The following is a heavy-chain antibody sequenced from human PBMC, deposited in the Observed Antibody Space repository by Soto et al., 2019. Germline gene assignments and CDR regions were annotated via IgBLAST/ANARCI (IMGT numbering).Heavy chain of an antibody. CDR1: GFTFSSYA. D-gene: IGHD1-26*01. CDR3: TTGSATQGY. J-gene: IGHJ4*02. CDR2: ISYDGSNK. V-gene: IGHV3-30-3*01. Sequence: ESGGGVVQPGRSLRLSCAASGFTFSSYAMHWVRQAPGKGLEWVAVISYDGSNKYYADSVKGRFTISRDNSKNTLYLQMNSLRAEDTAVYYCTTGSATQGYWGQGTLVTVSS.